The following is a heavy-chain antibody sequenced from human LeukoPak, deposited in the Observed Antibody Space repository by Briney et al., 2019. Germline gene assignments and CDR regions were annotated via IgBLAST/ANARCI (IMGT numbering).Heavy chain of an antibody. CDR1: GGSFSDYY. Sequence: SETLSLTCVVYGGSFSDYYWSWIRQSPGKGLEWIGEINHSGRTNYNPSFESRVTMSVDTSENQFSLRLISVTAADTAVYYCARGGPRIRWFDPWGLGTLVTVTS. V-gene: IGHV4-34*01. CDR3: ARGGPRIRWFDP. J-gene: IGHJ5*02. CDR2: INHSGRT.